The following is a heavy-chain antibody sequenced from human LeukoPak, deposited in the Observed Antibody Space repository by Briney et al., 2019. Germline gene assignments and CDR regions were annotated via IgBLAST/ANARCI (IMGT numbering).Heavy chain of an antibody. D-gene: IGHD1-20*01. J-gene: IGHJ4*02. Sequence: RASVTVSCTASGYTFTSYYMHWVRPAPGQGLEWMGIINPSGGSTSYAQKFQGRVTMTRDTSTSTVYMELSSLRSEDTAVYYCARSPELTGTFDYWGQGTLVTVSS. CDR2: INPSGGST. V-gene: IGHV1-46*01. CDR3: ARSPELTGTFDY. CDR1: GYTFTSYY.